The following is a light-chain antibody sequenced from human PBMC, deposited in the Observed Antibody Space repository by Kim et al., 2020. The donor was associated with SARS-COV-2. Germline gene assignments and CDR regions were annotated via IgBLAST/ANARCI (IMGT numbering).Light chain of an antibody. CDR1: SSNIGSNP. CDR3: AAWDDSLNGVV. Sequence: GQRFTNSCSGSSSNIGSNPVNWYQQLPGTAPKLLIYSNNQRPSGVPDRFSGSKSGTSASLAISGLQSEDEADYYCAAWDDSLNGVVFGGGTQLTVL. J-gene: IGLJ2*01. CDR2: SNN. V-gene: IGLV1-44*01.